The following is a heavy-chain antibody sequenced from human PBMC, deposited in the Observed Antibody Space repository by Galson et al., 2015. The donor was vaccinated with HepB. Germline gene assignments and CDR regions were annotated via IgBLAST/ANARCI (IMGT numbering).Heavy chain of an antibody. V-gene: IGHV4-4*07. D-gene: IGHD4-17*01. CDR1: GGSIVSYF. CDR2: IYTRGSA. Sequence: LSLTRTFSGGSIVSYFWVGIRQSAGKGLEGMGRIYTRGSANYNPSLKSRVTMSVDTTKNHFPLKLSSVTAADTAVYYCARDDYGDNLRGDTFDLWGQGTMVTVSS. CDR3: ARDDYGDNLRGDTFDL. J-gene: IGHJ3*01.